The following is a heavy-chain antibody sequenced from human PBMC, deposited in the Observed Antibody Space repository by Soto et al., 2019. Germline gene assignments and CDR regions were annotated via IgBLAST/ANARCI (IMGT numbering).Heavy chain of an antibody. CDR3: AKLNSGWYEDY. Sequence: EVQLLESGGGLLQPGGSLRLSCAASGFTFSSFAMTWFRQAPGKGLEWVSATSASGGDTYYADSVKGRFTISRDSSKNTLYLQMNSLRVEDTAVYYCAKLNSGWYEDYWGQGTLVTVSS. CDR1: GFTFSSFA. D-gene: IGHD6-19*01. CDR2: TSASGGDT. J-gene: IGHJ4*02. V-gene: IGHV3-23*01.